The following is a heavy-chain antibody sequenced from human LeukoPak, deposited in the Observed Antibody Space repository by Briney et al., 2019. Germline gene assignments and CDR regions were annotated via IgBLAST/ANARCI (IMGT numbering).Heavy chain of an antibody. CDR2: IYTSGST. CDR3: ARDYYYGSGSVFKNWFDP. CDR1: GGSISSYY. D-gene: IGHD3-10*01. Sequence: SETLSLTCTVSGGSISSYYWSWIRQPAGKGLEWIGRIYTSGSTNYNPSPKSRVTMSVDTSKNQFSLKLSSVTAADTAVYYCARDYYYGSGSVFKNWFDPWGQGTLVTVSS. J-gene: IGHJ5*02. V-gene: IGHV4-4*07.